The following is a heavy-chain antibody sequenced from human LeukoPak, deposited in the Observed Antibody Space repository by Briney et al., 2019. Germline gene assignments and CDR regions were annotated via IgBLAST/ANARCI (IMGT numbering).Heavy chain of an antibody. J-gene: IGHJ5*02. CDR1: GYTFTGYY. V-gene: IGHV1-2*02. CDR2: INPNSGGT. CDR3: ARATYSSSSDWFDP. Sequence: ASVKVSCKASGYTFTGYYMHWVRQAPGQGLEWMGWINPNSGGTNYAQKFQGRVTMTRDTSISTAYMELSRLRSDDTAVYYCARATYSSSSDWFDPWGQGTLVTVPS. D-gene: IGHD6-6*01.